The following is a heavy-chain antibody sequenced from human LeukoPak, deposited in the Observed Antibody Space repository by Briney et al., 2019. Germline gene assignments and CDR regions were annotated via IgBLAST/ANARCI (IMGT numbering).Heavy chain of an antibody. Sequence: PGGSLRLSCAASGFTFSSYGMHWVRQAPGKGLEGVAVISYDGSNKYYADSVKGRFTISRDNSKNTLYLQMNSLRAEDTAVYYCAKDLSRKKIFGVVIMPSTFDYWGQGTLVTVSS. D-gene: IGHD3-3*01. CDR1: GFTFSSYG. V-gene: IGHV3-30*18. J-gene: IGHJ4*02. CDR3: AKDLSRKKIFGVVIMPSTFDY. CDR2: ISYDGSNK.